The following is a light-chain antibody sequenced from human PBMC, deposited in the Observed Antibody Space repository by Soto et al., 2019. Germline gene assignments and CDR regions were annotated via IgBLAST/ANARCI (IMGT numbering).Light chain of an antibody. V-gene: IGLV2-14*01. J-gene: IGLJ1*01. CDR2: ELS. Sequence: QSVLTQPASVSGSPGQSITISCTGTSSDVGGYNYVSWYQQHPGKAPKLIIYELSNRPSGVSIRFSRSKSGKTASLTISGFQAEDEADYYCNSYTSKSTGVFGTGTQLTVL. CDR1: SSDVGGYNY. CDR3: NSYTSKSTGV.